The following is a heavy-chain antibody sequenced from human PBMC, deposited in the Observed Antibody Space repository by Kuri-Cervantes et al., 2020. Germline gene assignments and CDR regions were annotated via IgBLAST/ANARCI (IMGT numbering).Heavy chain of an antibody. CDR2: ISSSSSYI. Sequence: GGSLRLSCAASGFSFSSDGMSWVRQAPGKGLEWVSSISSSSSYIYYADSVKGRFTISRDNAKNSLYLQMNSLRAEDTAVYYCAREMATITPGMDVWGQGTKVTVSS. CDR3: AREMATITPGMDV. CDR1: GFSFSSDG. J-gene: IGHJ6*02. V-gene: IGHV3-21*01. D-gene: IGHD5-24*01.